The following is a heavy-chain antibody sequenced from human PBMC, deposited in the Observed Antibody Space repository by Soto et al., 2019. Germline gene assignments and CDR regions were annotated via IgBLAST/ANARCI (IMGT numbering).Heavy chain of an antibody. CDR1: GGSISSYY. Sequence: PSETLSLTCTVSGGSISSYYWSWIRQPAGKGLEWIGRIYTSGSTNYNPSLKSRVTMSVDTSKNQFSLKLSSVTAADTAVYYCAKEREDYYDSSGQLREDAFDIWGQGTMVAVAS. CDR2: IYTSGST. D-gene: IGHD3-22*01. CDR3: AKEREDYYDSSGQLREDAFDI. J-gene: IGHJ3*02. V-gene: IGHV4-4*07.